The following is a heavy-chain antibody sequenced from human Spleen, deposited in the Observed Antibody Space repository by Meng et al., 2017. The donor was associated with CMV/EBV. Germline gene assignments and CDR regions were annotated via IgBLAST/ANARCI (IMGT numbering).Heavy chain of an antibody. J-gene: IGHJ5*02. CDR2: IYYSGST. CDR3: ASYITMVRGVIIRRLWFDP. D-gene: IGHD3-10*01. CDR1: GGSISRMSYY. V-gene: IGHV4-39*07. Sequence: SCHARCKPSETRPLPFTVSGGSISRMSYYWGWIRQPPGKGLEWIGSIYYSGSTYYNPSLKSRVTISVDTSKNQFSLKLSSVTAADTAVYYCASYITMVRGVIIRRLWFDPWGQGTLVTVSS.